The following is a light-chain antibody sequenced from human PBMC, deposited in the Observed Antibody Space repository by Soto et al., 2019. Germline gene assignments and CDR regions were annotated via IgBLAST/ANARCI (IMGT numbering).Light chain of an antibody. CDR2: AAS. J-gene: IGKJ1*01. CDR3: HQHGDLPKT. Sequence: EIVLTQSPGTLSLSPGERATLSCRASQSVSKNYLAWFQQKSGQAPRLLIYAASSRASGVADRFSGSGSGTDFTLTITRLEPEEFAVYYCHQHGDLPKTFGQGTKVEIK. V-gene: IGKV3-20*01. CDR1: QSVSKNY.